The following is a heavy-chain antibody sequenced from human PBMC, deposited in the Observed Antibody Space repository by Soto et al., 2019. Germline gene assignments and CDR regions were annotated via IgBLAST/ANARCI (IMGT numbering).Heavy chain of an antibody. CDR3: ARDGDYFGSGSSYFDA. CDR1: GYTFTSYT. V-gene: IGHV1-8*01. D-gene: IGHD3-10*01. CDR2: MNPITGNT. Sequence: QVQRVQSGAEVKKPGASVKVSCKASGYTFTSYTINWVRQATGQGPEYMGWMNPITGNTGYAQKFQGRVTMTRDTSKSTAHREVTSLRTEDTSVDYCARDGDYFGSGSSYFDAWGQGTLVTVSS. J-gene: IGHJ4*02.